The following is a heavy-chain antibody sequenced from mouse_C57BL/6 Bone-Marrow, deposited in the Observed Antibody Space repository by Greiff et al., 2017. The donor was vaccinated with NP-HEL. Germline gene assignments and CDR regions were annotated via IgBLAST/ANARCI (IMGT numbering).Heavy chain of an antibody. CDR1: GYTFTDYY. J-gene: IGHJ4*01. Sequence: EVQLQQSGPVLVKPGASVKMSCKASGYTFTDYYMNWVKQSHGKSLEWIGVINPYNGGTSYNQKFKGKATLTVATSSSTASMQLNSLTSEDSAVYYCASPSTTVVAFYAMDYWGQGTSVTVSS. CDR2: INPYNGGT. V-gene: IGHV1-19*01. CDR3: ASPSTTVVAFYAMDY. D-gene: IGHD1-1*01.